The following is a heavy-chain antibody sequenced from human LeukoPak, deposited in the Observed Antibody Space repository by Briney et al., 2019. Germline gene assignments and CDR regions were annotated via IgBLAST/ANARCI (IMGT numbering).Heavy chain of an antibody. J-gene: IGHJ4*02. CDR3: ARAATSTEGY. V-gene: IGHV3-7*03. Sequence: GGSLRLSCAASGFTFSTYWMTWVRQAPGKGLEWVASLNQDGSEKYYVDSVKGRFTISRDNAQKSLYLEMKSLSAKDTAVYCCARAATSTEGYWGQGTLVTVSS. CDR1: GFTFSTYW. CDR2: LNQDGSEK.